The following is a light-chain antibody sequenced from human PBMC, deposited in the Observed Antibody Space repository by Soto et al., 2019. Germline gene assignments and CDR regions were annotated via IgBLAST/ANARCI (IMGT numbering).Light chain of an antibody. CDR1: QSVSSSY. CDR2: DAS. J-gene: IGKJ4*01. V-gene: IGKV3-20*01. CDR3: QQYDNSPLT. Sequence: IVLTQSPGTLSLSPGERATLSCRASQSVSSSYLAWYQQKPGQAPRLLIYDASSRATGIPDRFSGSGSGTDFTLTISRLEPEDFAVYYCQQYDNSPLTFGGGTQVEIK.